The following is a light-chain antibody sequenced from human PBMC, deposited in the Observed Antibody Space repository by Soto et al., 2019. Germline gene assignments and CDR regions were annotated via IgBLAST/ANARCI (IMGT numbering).Light chain of an antibody. CDR3: QQYDDSQGFI. CDR2: GAS. CDR1: QTVNIRY. V-gene: IGKV3-20*01. J-gene: IGKJ3*01. Sequence: DIVLTQSPVTLSLSPGDRATLSCRASQTVNIRYLAWYQQRPGQAPRLLIYGASNRATAIPGRFSGSGSGTDFTLTISRLETEDFAVYYCQQYDDSQGFIFGPGTKVDLK.